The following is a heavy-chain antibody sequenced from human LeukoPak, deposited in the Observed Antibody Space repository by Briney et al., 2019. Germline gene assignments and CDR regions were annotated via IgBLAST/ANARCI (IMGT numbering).Heavy chain of an antibody. CDR3: ARAPLGIYDYVWGTAN. CDR2: ISSSGSTI. J-gene: IGHJ4*02. CDR1: GFTFSSYE. D-gene: IGHD3-16*01. Sequence: GGSLRLSCAASGFTFSSYEMNWVRQAPGKGLEWVSYISSSGSTIYYADSVKGRFTISRDNAKNSLYLQMNSLGAEDTAVYYCARAPLGIYDYVWGTANWGQGNLVTVSS. V-gene: IGHV3-48*03.